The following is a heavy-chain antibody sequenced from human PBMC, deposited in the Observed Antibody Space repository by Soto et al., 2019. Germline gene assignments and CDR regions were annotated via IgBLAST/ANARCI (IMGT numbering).Heavy chain of an antibody. CDR1: GYTFTSYD. V-gene: IGHV1-8*01. Sequence: ASVKVSCKASGYTFTSYDINWVRQATGQGLEWMGWMNTNNGNTSYAQKFQGRVTISRNTSASTAYMDLSSLRSEDTAVYYCARIRVIAGKYFDYWGQGTLVTVSS. CDR3: ARIRVIAGKYFDY. J-gene: IGHJ4*02. D-gene: IGHD2-15*01. CDR2: MNTNNGNT.